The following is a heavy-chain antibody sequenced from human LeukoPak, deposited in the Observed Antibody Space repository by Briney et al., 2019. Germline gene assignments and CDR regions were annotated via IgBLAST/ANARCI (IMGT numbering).Heavy chain of an antibody. CDR1: GYTFTSYD. V-gene: IGHV1-8*03. D-gene: IGHD4-11*01. Sequence: ASVKVSCKASGYTFTSYDINWVRQATGQGLEWMGWMNPNSGNTGYAQKFQGRVTITRNSSISTAYMELSSLRSEDTAVYYCARGRNYVLFDYWGQGTLVTVSS. J-gene: IGHJ4*02. CDR2: MNPNSGNT. CDR3: ARGRNYVLFDY.